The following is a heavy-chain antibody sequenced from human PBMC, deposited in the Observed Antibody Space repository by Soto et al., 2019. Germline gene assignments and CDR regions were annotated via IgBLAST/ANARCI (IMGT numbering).Heavy chain of an antibody. D-gene: IGHD6-19*01. CDR2: IIPILGIA. Sequence: SVKVSCKASGGTFSSYTISWVRQAPGQGLEWMGRIIPILGIANYAQKFQGRVTITADKSTSTAYMELSSLRSEDTAVYYCASTLTGSSGWQNWFDPWGQGTLVTVSS. CDR3: ASTLTGSSGWQNWFDP. V-gene: IGHV1-69*02. CDR1: GGTFSSYT. J-gene: IGHJ5*02.